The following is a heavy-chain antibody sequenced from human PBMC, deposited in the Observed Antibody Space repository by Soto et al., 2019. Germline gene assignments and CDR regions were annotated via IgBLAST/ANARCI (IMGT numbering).Heavy chain of an antibody. Sequence: KSSETLSLTCAVYGGSFSGYYWSWIRQPPGKGLEWIGEINHSGSTNYNPSLKSRVTISVDTSKNQFSLKLSSVTAADTAVYYCARVERAAAGTHATGWFDPWGQGTLVTVSS. CDR3: ARVERAAAGTHATGWFDP. CDR1: GGSFSGYY. CDR2: INHSGST. D-gene: IGHD6-13*01. V-gene: IGHV4-34*01. J-gene: IGHJ5*02.